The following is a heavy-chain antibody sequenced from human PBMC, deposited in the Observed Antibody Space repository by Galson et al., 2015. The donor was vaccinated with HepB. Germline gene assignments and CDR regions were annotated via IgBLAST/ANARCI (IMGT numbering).Heavy chain of an antibody. CDR1: GFTFSSYS. CDR2: ISSSSSYI. V-gene: IGHV3-21*01. Sequence: SLRLSCAASGFTFSSYSMNWVRQAPGKGLEWVSSISSSSSYIYYADSVKGRFTISRDNAKNPLYLQMNSLRAEDTAVYYCARCTTGKGDWFDPWGQGTLVTVSS. J-gene: IGHJ5*02. D-gene: IGHD1-1*01. CDR3: ARCTTGKGDWFDP.